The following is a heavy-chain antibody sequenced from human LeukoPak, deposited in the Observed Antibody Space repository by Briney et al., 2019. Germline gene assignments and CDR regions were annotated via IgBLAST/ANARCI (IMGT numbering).Heavy chain of an antibody. CDR2: ISGSGGST. D-gene: IGHD6-19*01. V-gene: IGHV3-23*01. J-gene: IGHJ4*02. Sequence: GGSLRLSCAASGFTFSSYAMSWVRQAPGKGLEWVSAISGSGGSTYYADSVKGRFTISRDNSKNTLYLQMNSLRAEDTAVYYCATHIAVAGKGAQFDYWGQGTLVTVSS. CDR1: GFTFSSYA. CDR3: ATHIAVAGKGAQFDY.